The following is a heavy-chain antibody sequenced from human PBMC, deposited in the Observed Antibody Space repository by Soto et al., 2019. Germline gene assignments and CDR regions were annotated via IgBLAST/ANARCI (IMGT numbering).Heavy chain of an antibody. CDR2: IGTSSSYI. V-gene: IGHV3-21*01. D-gene: IGHD1-1*01. CDR1: GFTFSSYT. CDR3: ASDSVRDDLYSYYGMDV. J-gene: IGHJ6*02. Sequence: EVQLVESGGGLVKPGGSLRLSCAASGFTFSSYTMNWVRQAPGRGVEWVSSIGTSSSYIYYADSVKGRFTISRDNAKNTLLLQMDSLRVNDAAVYYCASDSVRDDLYSYYGMDVWGQGTTVTVSS.